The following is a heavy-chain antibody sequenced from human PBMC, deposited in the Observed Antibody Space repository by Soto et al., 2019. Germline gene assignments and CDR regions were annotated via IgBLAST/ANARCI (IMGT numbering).Heavy chain of an antibody. J-gene: IGHJ5*02. D-gene: IGHD6-6*01. CDR2: IYYSGST. Sequence: SETLSLTCTVSGGSISSYYWSWSRQPPGKGLEWIGYIYYSGSTNYNPSLKSRVTISVDTSKNQFSLKLSSVTAADTAVYYCARVRREYSSSGWFDPWGQGTLVTVSS. V-gene: IGHV4-59*01. CDR1: GGSISSYY. CDR3: ARVRREYSSSGWFDP.